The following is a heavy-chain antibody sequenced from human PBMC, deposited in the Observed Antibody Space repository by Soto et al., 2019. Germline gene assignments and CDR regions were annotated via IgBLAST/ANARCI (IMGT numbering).Heavy chain of an antibody. Sequence: GSLRLSCAGSGFTLSDHYIDWVRQAPGKGLEWVGRSRDKAQGYSTAYAASVKGRFTTSRDESKNSVYLQMNSLKTEDTALYYCAISQDRGGRTTFIYWGQGTQVTVS. D-gene: IGHD3-16*01. CDR3: AISQDRGGRTTFIY. J-gene: IGHJ4*02. CDR1: GFTLSDHY. CDR2: SRDKAQGYST. V-gene: IGHV3-72*01.